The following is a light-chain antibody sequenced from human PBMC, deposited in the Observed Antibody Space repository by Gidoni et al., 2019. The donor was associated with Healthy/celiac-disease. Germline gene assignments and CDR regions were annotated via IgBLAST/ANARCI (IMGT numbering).Light chain of an antibody. V-gene: IGLV2-14*01. J-gene: IGLJ2*01. CDR2: EVS. CDR1: SSDVGGYNY. CDR3: SSYTSSSTFVV. Sequence: QSALTQPASVSGSPGQSITISCTGTSSDVGGYNYVSWSQQHPGKAPKLMIYEVSNRPSGVPDRFSGSKSGNTASLTISGLQAEDEADYYCSSYTSSSTFVVFGGGTKLTVL.